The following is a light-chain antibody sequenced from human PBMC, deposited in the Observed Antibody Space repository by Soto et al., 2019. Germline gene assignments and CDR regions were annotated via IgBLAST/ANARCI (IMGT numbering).Light chain of an antibody. CDR2: GAS. CDR1: QSVSRS. CDR3: QQFNNWPPFT. J-gene: IGKJ3*01. Sequence: EIVMTQSPATLSVTPEERVTLSCRASQSVSRSLAWYQQKPGQAPRLLIYGASTRATGIPARFSGSGSGTEFTLTISSLQSEDFAVYYCQQFNNWPPFTFGPGTKVDIK. V-gene: IGKV3-15*01.